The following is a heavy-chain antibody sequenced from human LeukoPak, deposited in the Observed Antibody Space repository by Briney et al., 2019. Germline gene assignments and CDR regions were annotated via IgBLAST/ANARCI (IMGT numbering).Heavy chain of an antibody. V-gene: IGHV3-64*01. CDR3: ARDYFPYDSSSDY. CDR1: GFTFSSYA. J-gene: IGHJ4*02. D-gene: IGHD3-22*01. Sequence: GGSLRLSCAASGFTFSSYAMHWVRQPPGKGLEYVSAISSNGGSTYYANSVKGRFTISRDNSKNTLYLQMGSLRAEDMAVYYCARDYFPYDSSSDYWGQGTLVTVSS. CDR2: ISSNGGST.